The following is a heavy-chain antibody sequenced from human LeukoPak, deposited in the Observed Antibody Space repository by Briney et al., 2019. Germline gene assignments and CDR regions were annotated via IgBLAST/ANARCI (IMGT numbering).Heavy chain of an antibody. Sequence: SVKVSCKASGGTFSSYAISWVRQAPGQGLEWMGRIIPILGIANCAQKFQGRVTITADKSTSTAYMELSSLRSEDTAVYYCATPGHTMVRGVSAASDFDYWGQGTLVTVSS. CDR1: GGTFSSYA. J-gene: IGHJ4*02. CDR2: IIPILGIA. V-gene: IGHV1-69*04. D-gene: IGHD3-10*01. CDR3: ATPGHTMVRGVSAASDFDY.